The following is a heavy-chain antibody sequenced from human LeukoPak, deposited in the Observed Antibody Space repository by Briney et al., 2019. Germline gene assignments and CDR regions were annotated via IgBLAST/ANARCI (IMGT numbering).Heavy chain of an antibody. V-gene: IGHV4-31*03. CDR3: ACAGYCCAGCGGEY. J-gene: IGHJ4*02. Sequence: SETLSLTCTVSGGSFNSGGYYWGWIRQHPGQGLEWLSYIQYNGSTSYNPSPKGRLSRSVDTSKNQASLNLRSLTAAGTAVYDGACAGYCCAGCGGEYWGQGTLVTVSS. D-gene: IGHD3-16*01. CDR1: GGSFNSGGYY. CDR2: IQYNGST.